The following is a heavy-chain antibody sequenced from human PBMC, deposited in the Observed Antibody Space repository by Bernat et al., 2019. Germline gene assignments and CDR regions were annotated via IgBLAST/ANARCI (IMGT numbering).Heavy chain of an antibody. V-gene: IGHV5-51*01. J-gene: IGHJ4*02. CDR1: GYSFTSYW. D-gene: IGHD6-13*01. CDR3: ARQGLGYSSSWYHLDY. CDR2: IYPGDSDT. Sequence: EVQLVQSGAEVKKPGESLKISCKGSGYSFTSYWIGWVRQMPGKGLEWMGIIYPGDSDTRYSPSFQGNFTISADKSISTDYLQWSSLKSSDTAMYYCARQGLGYSSSWYHLDYWGQGTLVTVSS.